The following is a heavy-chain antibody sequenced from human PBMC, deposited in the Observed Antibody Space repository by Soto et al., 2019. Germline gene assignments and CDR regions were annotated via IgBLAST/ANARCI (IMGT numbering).Heavy chain of an antibody. CDR3: ARGGDCSGGSCYSRSDWFAP. CDR1: DGSFRGYY. CDR2: INHSGST. V-gene: IGHV4-34*01. J-gene: IGHJ5*02. Sequence: SETLSLTCAVYDGSFRGYYWSWIRQPPGKGLEWIGEINHSGSTNYNPSLKSRVTISVGTSKNQFSLKLSSVTAADTAVYYCARGGDCSGGSCYSRSDWFAPCGQGTLVIVSS. D-gene: IGHD2-15*01.